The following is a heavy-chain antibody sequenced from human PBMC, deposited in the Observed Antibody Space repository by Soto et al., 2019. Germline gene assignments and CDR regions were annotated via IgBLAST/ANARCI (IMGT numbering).Heavy chain of an antibody. D-gene: IGHD3-3*01. CDR3: ARDRGHVEWLPRQIDY. Sequence: QVQLMESGGGVVQPGRSLRLSCAASGFTFKTYGIHWVRQVPGKGLQWVAALSYDGVNKFYADSVKGRFTISRDNSKNKVSLEMNHLRADDTAVYYCARDRGHVEWLPRQIDYWGQGTTVTVSS. J-gene: IGHJ4*02. CDR2: LSYDGVNK. V-gene: IGHV3-30*03. CDR1: GFTFKTYG.